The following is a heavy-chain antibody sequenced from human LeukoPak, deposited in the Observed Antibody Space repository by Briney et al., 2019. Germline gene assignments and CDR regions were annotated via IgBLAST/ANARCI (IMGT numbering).Heavy chain of an antibody. CDR2: TYSGGDT. V-gene: IGHV3-53*01. D-gene: IGHD3-3*01. Sequence: AGGSLRLPCVASEITVSSNYMSWVRQAPGKGLEWVSTTYSGGDTYYADSVKGRFTISRDNSKNTLYLQLNSLRAEDTAVYYCASTPTNHIRFSVWGQGTMVTVSS. CDR3: ASTPTNHIRFSV. CDR1: EITVSSNY. J-gene: IGHJ3*01.